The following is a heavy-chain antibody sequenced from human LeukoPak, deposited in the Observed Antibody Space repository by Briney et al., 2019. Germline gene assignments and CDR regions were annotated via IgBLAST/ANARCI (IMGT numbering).Heavy chain of an antibody. CDR2: ISSSSSYI. CDR1: GFTFSSYS. V-gene: IGHV3-21*01. CDR3: ARYFKDILTGYYTDNYYYYCMDV. J-gene: IGHJ6*03. Sequence: GGSLRLSCAASGFTFSSYSMNWVRQAPGKGLEWVSSISSSSSYIYYADSVKGRFTISRDNAKNSLYLQMNSLRAEDTAVYYCARYFKDILTGYYTDNYYYYCMDVWGKGTTVTISS. D-gene: IGHD3-9*01.